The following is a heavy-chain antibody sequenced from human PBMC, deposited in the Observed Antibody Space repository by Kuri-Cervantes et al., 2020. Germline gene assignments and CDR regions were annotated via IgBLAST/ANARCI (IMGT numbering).Heavy chain of an antibody. D-gene: IGHD3-22*01. CDR2: IYLSGST. J-gene: IGHJ3*02. Sequence: GSLRLSCVVSDHSISSVYYWGWIRQPPGKGLEWIGSIYLSGSTYYNPSLMSRAAIAVDMSKNQLSLKVSSVTAADTAVYYCAREGLNYYDSSGYYVDDAFDIWGQGTVVTVSS. CDR1: DHSISSVYY. CDR3: AREGLNYYDSSGYYVDDAFDI. V-gene: IGHV4-38-2*01.